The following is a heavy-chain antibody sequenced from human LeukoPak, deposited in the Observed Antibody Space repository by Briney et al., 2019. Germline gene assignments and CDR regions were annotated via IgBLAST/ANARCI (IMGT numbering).Heavy chain of an antibody. D-gene: IGHD2-15*01. CDR3: ASGLGFCRGSDCTNLVKDYYYGMNV. CDR2: ITPIVDIA. Sequence: GASVKVSCKASGGSFSNYAFSWVRQAPGQGLEWMGRITPIVDIATYIQKFQGRVTITANKFTSTAYMELSSLTSEDTAVYYCASGLGFCRGSDCTNLVKDYYYGMNVWGQGTTVTVSS. J-gene: IGHJ6*02. CDR1: GGSFSNYA. V-gene: IGHV1-69*04.